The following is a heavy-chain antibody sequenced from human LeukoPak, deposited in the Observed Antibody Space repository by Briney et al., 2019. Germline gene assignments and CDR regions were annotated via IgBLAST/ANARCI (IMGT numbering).Heavy chain of an antibody. Sequence: GESLKISCKGSGYTFTNYWIGWLRQMPGKGLEWMGIIYPGDSDTRYSPSFQGQVTISADKSIRTAYLQWSSLKASDTAMYYCARRAVGATSGPFDYWGQGTLVTVSS. CDR2: IYPGDSDT. V-gene: IGHV5-51*01. CDR3: ARRAVGATSGPFDY. D-gene: IGHD1-26*01. J-gene: IGHJ4*02. CDR1: GYTFTNYW.